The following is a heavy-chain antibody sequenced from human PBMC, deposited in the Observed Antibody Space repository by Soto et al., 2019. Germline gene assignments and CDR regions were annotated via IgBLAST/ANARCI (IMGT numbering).Heavy chain of an antibody. V-gene: IGHV3-30*18. CDR2: ISYDENAT. Sequence: QVQLVESGGGVGQPGTSLKLSCSASGFAFSDYGVHWVRQAPGKGLECVASISYDENATYSSDSVKVRFTISRDNAKNTLFLHMNSLRTEDTAMYYCAKGSEVLVTWDFDYWGQGTLVTVSS. CDR3: AKGSEVLVTWDFDY. J-gene: IGHJ4*02. CDR1: GFAFSDYG. D-gene: IGHD3-10*01.